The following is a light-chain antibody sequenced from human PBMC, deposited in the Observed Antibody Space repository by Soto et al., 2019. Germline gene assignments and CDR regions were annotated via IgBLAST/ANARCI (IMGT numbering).Light chain of an antibody. Sequence: IVLTQSPGTLSLSPGERATLSCRASQSVSSNYLAWYQQKPGQAPRLLIYGASSRATGIPDRFGGSGSGTDFTLTISRLEPEDFAMYYCQQYGSSAPITFGQGTRLEIE. V-gene: IGKV3-20*01. CDR2: GAS. J-gene: IGKJ5*01. CDR3: QQYGSSAPIT. CDR1: QSVSSNY.